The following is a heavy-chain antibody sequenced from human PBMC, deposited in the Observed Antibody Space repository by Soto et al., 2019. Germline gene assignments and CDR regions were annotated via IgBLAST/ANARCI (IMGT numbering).Heavy chain of an antibody. CDR2: ISHTERP. J-gene: IGHJ3*02. CDR3: ARHVEQEELVYYHAFVI. Sequence: QVQVQESGPGLVRPSETLALTCTVSGDSVSSNYWSWVRQSPGKGLEWIGYISHTERPKYNPSLESRVTISLDTYRNHFSLRLNSVTAADTAVYYCARHVEQEELVYYHAFVIWGQGTMVTVSS. D-gene: IGHD3-10*01. V-gene: IGHV4-59*08. CDR1: GDSVSSNY.